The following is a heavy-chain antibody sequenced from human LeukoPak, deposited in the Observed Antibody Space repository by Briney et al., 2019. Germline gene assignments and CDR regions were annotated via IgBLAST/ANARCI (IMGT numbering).Heavy chain of an antibody. J-gene: IGHJ4*02. V-gene: IGHV4-59*01. Sequence: SETLSLTCSVSGGSIGTNYWSWIREVPGKGLEWIGYSSYSGSSNYNPSLKSRVTISVDTSKTQFSLYLNSVTAADTAVYYCARSDTHHIHSSSWHFDYWGQGTLVTVSS. D-gene: IGHD6-13*01. CDR2: SSYSGSS. CDR1: GGSIGTNY. CDR3: ARSDTHHIHSSSWHFDY.